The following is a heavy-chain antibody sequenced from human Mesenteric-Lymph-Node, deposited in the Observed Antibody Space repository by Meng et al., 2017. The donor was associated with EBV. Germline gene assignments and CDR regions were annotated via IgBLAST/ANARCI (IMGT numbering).Heavy chain of an antibody. CDR1: GYTFTSYG. CDR3: ARGRGLWFGELSRLFDY. D-gene: IGHD3-10*01. V-gene: IGHV1-8*02. J-gene: IGHJ4*02. Sequence: QGPLVPSGAEVKKPGASEKVSGKASGYTFTSYGISWVRQAPGQGLEWMGWMNPNSGNTGYAQKFQGRVTMTRNTSISTAYMELSSLRSEDTAVYYCARGRGLWFGELSRLFDYWGQGTLVTVSS. CDR2: MNPNSGNT.